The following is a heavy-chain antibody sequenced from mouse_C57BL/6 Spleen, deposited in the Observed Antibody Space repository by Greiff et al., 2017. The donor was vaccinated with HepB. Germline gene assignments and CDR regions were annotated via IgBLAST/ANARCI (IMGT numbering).Heavy chain of an antibody. CDR3: ARGGYSSPWFAY. D-gene: IGHD2-5*01. CDR2: ISSGSSTI. J-gene: IGHJ3*01. V-gene: IGHV5-17*01. CDR1: GFTFSDYG. Sequence: EVKVVESGGGLVKPGGSLKLSCAASGFTFSDYGMHWVRQAPEKGLEWVAYISSGSSTIYYADTVKGRFTISRDNAKNTLFLQMTSLRSEDTAMYYCARGGYSSPWFAYWGQGTLVTVSA.